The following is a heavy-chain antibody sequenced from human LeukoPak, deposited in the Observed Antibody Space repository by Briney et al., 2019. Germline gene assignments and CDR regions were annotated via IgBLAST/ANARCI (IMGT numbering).Heavy chain of an antibody. CDR3: ARDSPYGGIQLWSDYYYYGMDV. CDR1: GGTFSSYA. CDR2: IIPIFGTA. Sequence: ASVKVSCKASGGTFSSYAISWVRQAPGQGLEWMGGIIPIFGTANYAQKFQGRVTITADESTSTAYMELSSLRSEDTAVYYCARDSPYGGIQLWSDYYYYGMDVWGQGATVTVSS. V-gene: IGHV1-69*13. J-gene: IGHJ6*02. D-gene: IGHD5-18*01.